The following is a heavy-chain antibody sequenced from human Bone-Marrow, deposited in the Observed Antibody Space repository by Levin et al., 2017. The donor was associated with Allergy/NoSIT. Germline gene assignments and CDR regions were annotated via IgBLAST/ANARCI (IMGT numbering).Heavy chain of an antibody. CDR2: ISGSGDNT. CDR3: VRTPGAIVVTPYFDY. Sequence: ASVKVSCAASGFRFSDYVMNWVRQAPGKGLEWVSVISGSGDNTYYADSVKGRFTISRDTSKNTLYLQMNSLSAEDTATYYCVRTPGAIVVTPYFDYWGQGTLVTVSS. V-gene: IGHV3-23*01. CDR1: GFRFSDYV. D-gene: IGHD2-21*01. J-gene: IGHJ4*02.